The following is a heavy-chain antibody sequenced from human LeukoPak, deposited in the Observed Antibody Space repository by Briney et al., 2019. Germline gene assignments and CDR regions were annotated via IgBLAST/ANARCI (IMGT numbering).Heavy chain of an antibody. J-gene: IGHJ4*02. CDR2: INSNSGGT. Sequence: ASVTVSCKASGYSFTDYYIHWVRQAPGQGLEWMGWINSNSGGTKYAQKFQGRVTVTRDTSISTAYMELSRLRSDDTAVYYCARPFYYDSSGYYFDYWGQGTLVTVSS. V-gene: IGHV1-2*02. D-gene: IGHD3-22*01. CDR3: ARPFYYDSSGYYFDY. CDR1: GYSFTDYY.